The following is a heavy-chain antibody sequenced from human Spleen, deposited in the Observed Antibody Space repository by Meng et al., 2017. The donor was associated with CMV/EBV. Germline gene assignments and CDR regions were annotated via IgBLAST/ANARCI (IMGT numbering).Heavy chain of an antibody. CDR2: VSATGGNT. V-gene: IGHV3-23*01. CDR3: AKGDYCSSTNCYHR. Sequence: GESLKTSCAASGFTFSSYTMYWVRQAPGKGLEWVSTVSATGGNTYYADYVKGRFTISRDNSKSTLYLQMNSLRAEDTALYYCAKGDYCSSTNCYHRWGQGTLVTVSS. CDR1: GFTFSSYT. J-gene: IGHJ5*02. D-gene: IGHD2-2*01.